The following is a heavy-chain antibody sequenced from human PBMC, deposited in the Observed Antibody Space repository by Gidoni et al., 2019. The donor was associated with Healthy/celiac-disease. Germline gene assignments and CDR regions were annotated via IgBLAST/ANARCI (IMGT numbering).Heavy chain of an antibody. CDR1: GGTFSSYA. V-gene: IGHV1-69*06. CDR3: ARDQSIAAAGTADYYGMDV. Sequence: QVQLVQSGAEVKKPGSSVKVSCKASGGTFSSYAISWVRQAPGQGLEWMGGIIPIFGTANYAQKFQGRVTITAYKSTGTAYMELSSLRSEDTAVYYCARDQSIAAAGTADYYGMDVWGQGTTVTVSS. D-gene: IGHD6-13*01. J-gene: IGHJ6*02. CDR2: IIPIFGTA.